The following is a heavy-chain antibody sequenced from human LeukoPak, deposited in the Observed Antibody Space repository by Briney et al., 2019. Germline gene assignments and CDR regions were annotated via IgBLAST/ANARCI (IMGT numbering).Heavy chain of an antibody. CDR1: GFTFSSYG. D-gene: IGHD6-19*01. V-gene: IGHV3-48*01. J-gene: IGHJ4*02. CDR2: VSPSSSSI. CDR3: AREHTPYGSGCTAAY. Sequence: PGGSLRLSCAASGFTFSSYGMNWVRQAPGMGLEWVSYVSPSSSSIYYADSVKGRFTISRDNAKNSLYLQMNSLRAEDTAVYYCAREHTPYGSGCTAAYWGQGTLVTVSS.